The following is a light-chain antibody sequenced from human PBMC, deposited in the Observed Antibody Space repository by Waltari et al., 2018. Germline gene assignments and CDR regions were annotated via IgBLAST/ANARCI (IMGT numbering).Light chain of an antibody. CDR1: QSVSSN. CDR3: QQYNNWPPGT. CDR2: GAS. V-gene: IGKV3-15*01. Sequence: EIVMTQSPATLYVSPGERATLSCRASQSVSSNLAWYQQKPGQAPRPLIYGASTRATGIPARFSGSGSGTEFTLTISSLQSEDFAVYYCQQYNNWPPGTFGQGTKVEIK. J-gene: IGKJ1*01.